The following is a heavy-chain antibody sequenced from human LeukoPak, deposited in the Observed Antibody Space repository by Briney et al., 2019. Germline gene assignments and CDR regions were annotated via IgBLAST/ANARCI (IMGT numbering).Heavy chain of an antibody. Sequence: ASVNVSCKASGYTFTGYYMHWVRQAPGQGLEWMGWINPNSGGTNYAQKFQGRVTITADKSTSTAYMELSSLRSEDTAVYYCARGLYSGSFPFNYWGQGTLVTVSS. D-gene: IGHD1-26*01. V-gene: IGHV1-2*02. CDR1: GYTFTGYY. CDR3: ARGLYSGSFPFNY. J-gene: IGHJ4*02. CDR2: INPNSGGT.